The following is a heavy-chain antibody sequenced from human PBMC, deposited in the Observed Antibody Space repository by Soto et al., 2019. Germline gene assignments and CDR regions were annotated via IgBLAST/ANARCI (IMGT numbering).Heavy chain of an antibody. CDR3: ARGGHDFWSGPFDY. Sequence: QGQLQESGPGLVKPSETLSLTCSVSGGSISTYYCNWIRQPAGKGLEWIGRSDSSGRTNYSPSLKSRATMSVDTSKNQFSLKLTSVTAADTAVYYCARGGHDFWSGPFDYWGQGTLATVSS. CDR2: SDSSGRT. V-gene: IGHV4-4*07. D-gene: IGHD3-3*01. CDR1: GGSISTYY. J-gene: IGHJ4*02.